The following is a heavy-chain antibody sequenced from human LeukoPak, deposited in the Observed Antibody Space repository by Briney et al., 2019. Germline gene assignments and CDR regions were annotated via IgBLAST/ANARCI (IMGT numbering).Heavy chain of an antibody. D-gene: IGHD3-10*01. CDR3: TRGTTLVRGVLRAYYYYYMDV. J-gene: IGHJ6*03. CDR2: VYSSKNT. V-gene: IGHV4-59*01. Sequence: PSETLSLTCTVSGGPTLNYYWSWIRQSPGGGLEWIGYVYSSKNTNYNPSLKSRVTISVDTSKTQISLKLTSVTAADTAVYYCTRGTTLVRGVLRAYYYYYMDVWGKGTTVTVSS. CDR1: GGPTLNYY.